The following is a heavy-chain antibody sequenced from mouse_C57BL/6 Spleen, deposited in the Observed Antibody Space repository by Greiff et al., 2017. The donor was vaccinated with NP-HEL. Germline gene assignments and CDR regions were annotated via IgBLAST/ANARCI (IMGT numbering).Heavy chain of an antibody. J-gene: IGHJ4*01. CDR1: GFTFSSYG. D-gene: IGHD3-3*01. Sequence: EVKVVESGGDLVKPGGSLKLSCAASGFTFSSYGMSWVRQTPDKRLEWVATISSGGSYTYYPDSVKGRFTISRDNAKNTLYLQMSSLKSEDTAMYYCARQGDVGAMDYWGQGTSVTVSS. CDR3: ARQGDVGAMDY. V-gene: IGHV5-6*01. CDR2: ISSGGSYT.